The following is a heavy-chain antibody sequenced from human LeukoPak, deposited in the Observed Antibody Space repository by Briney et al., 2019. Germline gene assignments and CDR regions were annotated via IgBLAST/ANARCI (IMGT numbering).Heavy chain of an antibody. Sequence: ASVKVSCKASGYTFTSYYIHWVRQAPGQGLEWMGIINPSGGSTNYAQKFQGRVTMTRDTSTSTLYMELSSLRSEDTAVYYCARRSSSWSNWFDPWGQGTLVTVSS. V-gene: IGHV1-46*01. J-gene: IGHJ5*02. CDR3: ARRSSSWSNWFDP. CDR2: INPSGGST. D-gene: IGHD6-13*01. CDR1: GYTFTSYY.